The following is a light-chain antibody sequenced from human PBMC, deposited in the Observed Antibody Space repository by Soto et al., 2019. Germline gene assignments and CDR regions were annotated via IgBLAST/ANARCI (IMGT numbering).Light chain of an antibody. CDR3: QQSSSWPSIT. Sequence: EIVLTQSPSTLSLSPGERATLSCSASQSVSTYLAWYQQKPGQAPRLLIYEASNGATGIPARFSGSGSGTDFTLTISSLEPEDFAVYYCQQSSSWPSITFGQGTLLEIK. V-gene: IGKV3-11*01. CDR1: QSVSTY. J-gene: IGKJ5*01. CDR2: EAS.